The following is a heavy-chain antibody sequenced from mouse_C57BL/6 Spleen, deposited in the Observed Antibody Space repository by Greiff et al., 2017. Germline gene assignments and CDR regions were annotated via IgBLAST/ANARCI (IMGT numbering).Heavy chain of an antibody. J-gene: IGHJ2*02. CDR1: GYTFTSYW. V-gene: IGHV1-72*01. D-gene: IGHD1-1*01. Sequence: VKLQQSGAELVKPGASVKLSCKASGYTFTSYWMHWVKQRPGRGLEWIGRIDPKSGGTKYNEKFKGKATLTVDKSSSTAYMELSSLTSEDSAVYYCGAIYYYGSSYVLDYWGQGTSLTVSS. CDR3: GAIYYYGSSYVLDY. CDR2: IDPKSGGT.